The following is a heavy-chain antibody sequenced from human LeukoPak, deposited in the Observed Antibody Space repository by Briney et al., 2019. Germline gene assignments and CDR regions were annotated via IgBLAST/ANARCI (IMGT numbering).Heavy chain of an antibody. J-gene: IGHJ3*02. Sequence: GGSLRLSCAASGFTFSSYTMHWVRQTPGKGLEWVSVISYDGRSKYYADSLKGRFTISRDDSKNTLYLQMNSLRAEDTAVYHCATSYASGSYGSFDIWGQGTMVTVSS. CDR3: ATSYASGSYGSFDI. D-gene: IGHD3-10*01. CDR2: ISYDGRSK. CDR1: GFTFSSYT. V-gene: IGHV3-30*04.